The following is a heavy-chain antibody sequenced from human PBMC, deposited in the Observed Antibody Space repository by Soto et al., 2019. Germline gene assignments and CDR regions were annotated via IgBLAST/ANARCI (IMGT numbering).Heavy chain of an antibody. Sequence: ASVKVSCKASGGTFSSYAISWVRQAPGQGLEWMGGIIPIFGTANHAQKFQGRVTITADKSTSTAYMELSSLRSEDTAVYYCARYAAADYYDSSGYYYYFDYWGQGTLVTVSS. V-gene: IGHV1-69*06. CDR2: IIPIFGTA. CDR3: ARYAAADYYDSSGYYYYFDY. CDR1: GGTFSSYA. J-gene: IGHJ4*02. D-gene: IGHD3-22*01.